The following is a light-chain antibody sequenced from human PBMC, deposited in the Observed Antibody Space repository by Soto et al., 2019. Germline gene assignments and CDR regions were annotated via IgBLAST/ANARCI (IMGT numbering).Light chain of an antibody. CDR3: QQYGSSPGT. Sequence: DIGLTQSPCTLSLSTGERATLSCRASQSVSSSYLAWYQQKPGQAPRLLIYGASSRATGIPDRFSGSGSGTDFTLTISRLEPEDFAVYYCQQYGSSPGTFGQGTKVDIK. CDR2: GAS. J-gene: IGKJ1*01. V-gene: IGKV3-20*01. CDR1: QSVSSSY.